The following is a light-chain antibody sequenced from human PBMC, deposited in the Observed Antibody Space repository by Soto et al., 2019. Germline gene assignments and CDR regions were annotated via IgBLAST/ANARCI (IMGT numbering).Light chain of an antibody. CDR1: QSVSSN. CDR3: QTYNNWPPVT. J-gene: IGKJ1*01. Sequence: MSQSVVAVSVTPGERATLSCRPSQSVSSNLAWYQQKPGQAPRLLIYGASTRATGIPARFSGSGSGTEFTLTISSLQSEDFAVYYCQTYNNWPPVTSGQGSMV. CDR2: GAS. V-gene: IGKV3-15*01.